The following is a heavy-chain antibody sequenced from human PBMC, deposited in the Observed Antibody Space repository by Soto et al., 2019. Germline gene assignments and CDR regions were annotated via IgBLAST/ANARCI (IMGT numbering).Heavy chain of an antibody. CDR1: GGSISSSSYY. V-gene: IGHV4-39*01. Sequence: SETLSLTCTVSGGSISSSSYYWGWISQPPGKGLEWIGSIYHSGSTYYNPSLKSRVTISVDTSKNQFSLKLSSVTAADTAVYYCPRGRYYYDSSGYYYAHFDYGGQGTLVTVSS. D-gene: IGHD3-22*01. CDR3: PRGRYYYDSSGYYYAHFDY. J-gene: IGHJ4*02. CDR2: IYHSGST.